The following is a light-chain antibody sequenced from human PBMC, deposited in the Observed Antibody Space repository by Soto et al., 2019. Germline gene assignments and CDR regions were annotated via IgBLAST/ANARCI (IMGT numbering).Light chain of an antibody. CDR2: EGS. Sequence: QSALTQPASVSGSPGQSITISCTGTSSDVGSYNLVSWYQQHPGKAPKLMIYEGSKRPSGVSNRFSGSRSGNTASLTISGLLAEDEADYYCSSYTSGSTLVVFGGGTKLTVL. V-gene: IGLV2-14*02. J-gene: IGLJ2*01. CDR1: SSDVGSYNL. CDR3: SSYTSGSTLVV.